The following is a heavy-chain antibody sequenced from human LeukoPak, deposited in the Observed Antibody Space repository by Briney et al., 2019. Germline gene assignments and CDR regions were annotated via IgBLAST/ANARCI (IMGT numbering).Heavy chain of an antibody. D-gene: IGHD6-19*01. CDR3: ARGDSSTWEV. Sequence: ASVKVSCKASGYTFTRHYMNWVRQAPGQGLEWMGKINPSSGGTGYAQKFQGRVTMTRDTSTSTVYMELTSLRSEDTAVYYCARGDSSTWEVWGQGTLVTVSS. CDR1: GYTFTRHY. V-gene: IGHV1-46*01. J-gene: IGHJ4*02. CDR2: INPSSGGT.